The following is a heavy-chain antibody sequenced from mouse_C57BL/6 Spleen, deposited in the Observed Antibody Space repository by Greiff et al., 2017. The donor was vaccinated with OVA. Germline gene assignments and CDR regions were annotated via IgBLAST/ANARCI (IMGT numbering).Heavy chain of an antibody. Sequence: EVKLMESGEGLVKPGGSLKLSCAASGFTFSSYAMSWVRQTPEKRLEWVAYISSGGDYIYYADTVKGRFTISRDNARNTLYLQMSSLKSEDTAMYYCTRELGPLYAMDYWGQGTSVTVSS. CDR2: ISSGGDYI. J-gene: IGHJ4*01. CDR3: TRELGPLYAMDY. V-gene: IGHV5-9-1*02. CDR1: GFTFSSYA. D-gene: IGHD4-1*01.